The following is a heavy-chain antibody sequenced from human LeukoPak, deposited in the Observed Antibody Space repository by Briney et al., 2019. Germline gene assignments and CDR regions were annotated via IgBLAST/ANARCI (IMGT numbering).Heavy chain of an antibody. CDR3: AREGLGELTLDY. J-gene: IGHJ4*02. V-gene: IGHV1-18*01. CDR1: GYTFTSYG. Sequence: ASVKVSCKASGYTFTSYGISWVRQAPGQGLEWMGWINTYSGDTNYAQKLQGRVTMTTDTSTNTAYMELRSLRSDDTAVYYCAREGLGELTLDYWGQGTLVTVSS. D-gene: IGHD3-16*01. CDR2: INTYSGDT.